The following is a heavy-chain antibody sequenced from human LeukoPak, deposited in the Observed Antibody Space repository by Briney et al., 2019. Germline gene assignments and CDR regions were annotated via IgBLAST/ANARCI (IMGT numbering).Heavy chain of an antibody. V-gene: IGHV4-39*07. Sequence: SETLSLTCTVSGGSISSSSYYWGLIRQPPGKGLEWIASMSYTGTTYYNPSLKSRVTISVDTSKNRFSLKLSSVTAADTAVYYCARGARAGYNLEPFDYWGQGTLVTVSS. CDR2: MSYTGTT. J-gene: IGHJ4*02. D-gene: IGHD5-24*01. CDR3: ARGARAGYNLEPFDY. CDR1: GGSISSSSYY.